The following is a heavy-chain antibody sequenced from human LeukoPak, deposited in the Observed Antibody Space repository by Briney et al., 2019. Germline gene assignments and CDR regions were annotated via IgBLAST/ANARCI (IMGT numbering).Heavy chain of an antibody. CDR1: GFTVSSNY. CDR2: IYSGGSA. V-gene: IGHV3-53*01. D-gene: IGHD4-17*01. Sequence: PGGSLRLSCAASGFTVSSNYMIWVRQASGKGLEWVSVIYSGGSAYYADSVKGRFTISRDNSKNTLYLQMNSLRAEDTAVYYCARDVHGVGDDAFDIWGQGTMVTVSS. J-gene: IGHJ3*02. CDR3: ARDVHGVGDDAFDI.